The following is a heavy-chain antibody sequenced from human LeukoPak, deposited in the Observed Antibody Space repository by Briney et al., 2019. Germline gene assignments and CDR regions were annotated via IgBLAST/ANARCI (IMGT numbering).Heavy chain of an antibody. CDR1: GFTFSSYS. D-gene: IGHD1-26*01. CDR3: ASGGSYPGPFDS. Sequence: PGGSLRLSCAASGFTFSSYSMNWVRQAPGKGLEWVSSISSSSSYIYYADSVKGRFTISRDKAKNSLILQMNSLRAEDTAVYYCASGGSYPGPFDSWGQGTLVTVSS. J-gene: IGHJ4*02. CDR2: ISSSSSYI. V-gene: IGHV3-21*01.